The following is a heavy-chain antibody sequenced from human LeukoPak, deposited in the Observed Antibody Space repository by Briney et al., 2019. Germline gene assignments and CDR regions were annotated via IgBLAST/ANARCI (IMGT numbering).Heavy chain of an antibody. D-gene: IGHD3-10*01. CDR3: AWDSGAFEI. V-gene: IGHV1-18*01. Sequence: ASVKVSCKASGYTFTSSYITWMRQAPGQGLEWMGRISAYSGDTNYAQKVQGRVTMTTDTSTSTVYMELRSLRSDDTAVYYCAWDSGAFEIWGQGTMVTVSS. J-gene: IGHJ3*02. CDR1: GYTFTSSY. CDR2: ISAYSGDT.